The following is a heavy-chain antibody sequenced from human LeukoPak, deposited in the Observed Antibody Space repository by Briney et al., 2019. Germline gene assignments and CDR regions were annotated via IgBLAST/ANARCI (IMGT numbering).Heavy chain of an antibody. CDR2: INPNSGGT. Sequence: VASVKVSCKASGYTFTGYYMHWVRQAPGQGLEWMGWINPNSGGTNYAQKFQGRVTMTRDTSISTAYMELSRLRSDDTAVYYCARARGQNYYGSGVHWGQGTLVTVSS. D-gene: IGHD3-10*01. CDR1: GYTFTGYY. V-gene: IGHV1-2*02. CDR3: ARARGQNYYGSGVH. J-gene: IGHJ4*02.